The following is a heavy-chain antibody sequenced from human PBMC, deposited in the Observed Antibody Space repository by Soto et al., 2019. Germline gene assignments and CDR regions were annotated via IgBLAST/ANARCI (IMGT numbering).Heavy chain of an antibody. V-gene: IGHV4-31*03. CDR1: GGSISSGGYY. CDR2: IYYSGST. CDR3: ARVGVPAATRYYYGMDV. Sequence: PSETLSLTCTVSGGSISSGGYYWSWIRQHPGKGLEWIGYIYYSGSTYYNPSLESRVTISVDTSKNQFSLKLSSVTAADTAVYYCARVGVPAATRYYYGMDVWGQGTTVTVSS. D-gene: IGHD2-2*01. J-gene: IGHJ6*02.